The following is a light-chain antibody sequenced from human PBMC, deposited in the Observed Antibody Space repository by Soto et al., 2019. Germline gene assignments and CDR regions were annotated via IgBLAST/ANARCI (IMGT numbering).Light chain of an antibody. J-gene: IGKJ4*01. CDR3: QQFDSYPVT. CDR1: QGINSA. CDR2: DAS. Sequence: AIQLTQSPSSLSASVGDRVTITCRASQGINSALAWYQQKPGKTPNLLIFDASNLQTGVPSRFSGSGSGTDFPLTISSLQPEDFASYYCQQFDSYPVTFGGGTKVEI. V-gene: IGKV1-13*02.